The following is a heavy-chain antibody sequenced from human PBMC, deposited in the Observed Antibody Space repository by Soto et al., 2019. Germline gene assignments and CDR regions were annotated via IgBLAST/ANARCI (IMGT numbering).Heavy chain of an antibody. CDR2: ISSSGSTI. J-gene: IGHJ4*02. Sequence: GGSLRLSCAASGFTFSDYYMSWIRQAPGKGLEWVSYISSSGSTIYYADSVKGRFTISRDNAKNSLYLQMNSLRAEDTAVYYCARWTSSTSCYFDYWGQGTLVTVSS. CDR3: ARWTSSTSCYFDY. CDR1: GFTFSDYY. D-gene: IGHD2-2*01. V-gene: IGHV3-11*01.